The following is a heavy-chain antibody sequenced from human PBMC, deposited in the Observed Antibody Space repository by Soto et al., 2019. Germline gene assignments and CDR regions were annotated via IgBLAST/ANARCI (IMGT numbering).Heavy chain of an antibody. Sequence: GGSLRLSCAASGFTFSSYSMNWVRQAPGKGLEWVSYISSSSSVIYYADSVKGRFTISRDNAKNSLYLQMNGLRAEDTAVYYCAGSELSCSSTSCYRTTDNWFDPWGQGTLVTVSS. CDR1: GFTFSSYS. CDR2: ISSSSSVI. V-gene: IGHV3-48*01. CDR3: AGSELSCSSTSCYRTTDNWFDP. D-gene: IGHD2-2*01. J-gene: IGHJ5*02.